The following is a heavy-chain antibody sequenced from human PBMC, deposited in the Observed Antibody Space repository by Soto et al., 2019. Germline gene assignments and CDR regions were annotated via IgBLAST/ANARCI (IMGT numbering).Heavy chain of an antibody. CDR2: MNPNSGNT. CDR1: GGPFSSYD. Sequence: ASVKVSCKASGGPFSSYDINWVRQATGQGLEWMGWMNPNSGNTGYAQKFQGRVTMTRNTSISTAYMELSSLRSEDTAVYYCARRMGTSDAFDIWGQGTMVTVSS. J-gene: IGHJ3*02. V-gene: IGHV1-8*02. D-gene: IGHD2-8*01. CDR3: ARRMGTSDAFDI.